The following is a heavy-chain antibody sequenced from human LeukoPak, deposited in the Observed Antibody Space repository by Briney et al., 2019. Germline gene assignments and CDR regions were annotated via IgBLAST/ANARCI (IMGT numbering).Heavy chain of an antibody. Sequence: GGSLRLSCEASGFTFGSHAMYWVRQAPGKGLEGVAGIFGSGGSPHYADPVKGRCTISRDNSRNTVYLQINSLRAEDTAVYYCGKTTGGYSSGQKPAWPVDYWGQGTLVTVSS. CDR1: GFTFGSHA. V-gene: IGHV3-23*01. CDR3: GKTTGGYSSGQKPAWPVDY. D-gene: IGHD5-18*01. CDR2: IFGSGGSP. J-gene: IGHJ4*02.